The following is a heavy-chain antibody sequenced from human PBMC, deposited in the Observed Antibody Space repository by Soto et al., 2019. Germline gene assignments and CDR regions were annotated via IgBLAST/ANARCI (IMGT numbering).Heavy chain of an antibody. V-gene: IGHV3-11*01. CDR3: ARSSLTYFEF. Sequence: QVHLEESGGGLVKPGGSLRLSCTASVFTFSDYYMSWIRQAPGKGLEWLAYISGSGSTTYYTDSVKGRFAISRDNARTSLYLQINSLRAEDSAVYYCARSSLTYFEFLGQGTLVTVSS. J-gene: IGHJ4*02. CDR2: ISGSGSTT. CDR1: VFTFSDYY.